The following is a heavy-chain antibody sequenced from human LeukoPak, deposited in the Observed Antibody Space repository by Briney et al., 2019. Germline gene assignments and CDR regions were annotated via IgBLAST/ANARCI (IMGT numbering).Heavy chain of an antibody. D-gene: IGHD2-2*01. V-gene: IGHV3-21*01. J-gene: IGHJ4*02. CDR2: ISSSSSYI. CDR1: AFTFSNYT. Sequence: GGSLRLSCAASAFTFSNYTMSWVRQAPGKGLEWVSSISSSSSYIYYADSVKGRFTISRDNAKNSLYLQMNSLRAEDTAVYYCAKHPYCSSTSCYFDYWGQGTLVTVSS. CDR3: AKHPYCSSTSCYFDY.